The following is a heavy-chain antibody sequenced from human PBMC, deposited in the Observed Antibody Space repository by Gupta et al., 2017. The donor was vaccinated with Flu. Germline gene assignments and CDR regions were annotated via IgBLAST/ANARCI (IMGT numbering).Heavy chain of an antibody. D-gene: IGHD3-22*01. CDR2: IYSSGST. CDR3: ARSVTMIGEAYNWFDP. V-gene: IGHV4-61*02. J-gene: IGHJ5*02. Sequence: QMFLQESGPGLVEPSQTLSLSCTVSAGSITNDGYFWSWIRQPAGKGLEWIGRIYSSGSTSYNPSLKSRVTISIDTSKNQFSLKLSSVTAADTAVYYCARSVTMIGEAYNWFDPWGQGTLVTVSS. CDR1: AGSITNDGYF.